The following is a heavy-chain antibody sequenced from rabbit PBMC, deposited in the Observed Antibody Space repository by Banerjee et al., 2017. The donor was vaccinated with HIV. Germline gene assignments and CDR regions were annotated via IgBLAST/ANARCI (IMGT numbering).Heavy chain of an antibody. CDR2: IDPVFGFT. CDR3: ARPYASSSGYYSLDL. J-gene: IGHJ3*01. CDR1: GFSLSSYA. D-gene: IGHD1-1*01. Sequence: QEQLKESGGGLVQPGGSLKLSCTVSGFSLSSYAMRRVRQAPGKGLEWIGYIDPVFGFTYYASWVNGRFTISSHNAQNTVDLQMNSLTAADTATYFCARPYASSSGYYSLDLWGPGTLVTVS. V-gene: IGHV1S8*01.